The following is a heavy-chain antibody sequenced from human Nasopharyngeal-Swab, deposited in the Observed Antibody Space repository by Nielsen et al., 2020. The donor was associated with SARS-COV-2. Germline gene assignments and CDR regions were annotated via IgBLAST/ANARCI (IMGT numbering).Heavy chain of an antibody. V-gene: IGHV3-20*01. D-gene: IGHD3-3*01. CDR1: GFTFDDYG. CDR3: ARGRFLEWLLWDY. J-gene: IGHJ4*02. Sequence: GASLQISCAASGFTFDDYGMSWVRQAPGKWLEWVSGINWNGGSTGYADSVKGRFTISRDNAKNSLYLQMNSLRAEDTALYHCARGRFLEWLLWDYWGQGTLVTVSS. CDR2: INWNGGST.